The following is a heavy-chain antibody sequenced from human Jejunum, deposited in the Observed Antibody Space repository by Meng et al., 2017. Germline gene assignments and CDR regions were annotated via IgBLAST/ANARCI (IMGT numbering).Heavy chain of an antibody. J-gene: IGHJ6*02. CDR1: GFTFNNYA. D-gene: IGHD3-22*01. Sequence: GGSLRLSCAASGFTFNNYAMSWVRQAPGKGLEWVSAIGLDRITHHSDSVKGRFTISRDHSGSPLYLQMDSLRAADTAVYYCARYHYDRSNFYGLDVWGQGTTVTVSS. CDR2: IGLDRIT. CDR3: ARYHYDRSNFYGLDV. V-gene: IGHV3-23*01.